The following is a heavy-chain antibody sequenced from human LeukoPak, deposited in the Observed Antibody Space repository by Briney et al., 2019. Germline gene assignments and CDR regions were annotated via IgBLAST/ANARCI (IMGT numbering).Heavy chain of an antibody. CDR1: GYTFIGYN. CDR3: ARHTTIFGVAIIDI. CDR2: INPDTGGT. J-gene: IGHJ3*02. V-gene: IGHV1-2*02. Sequence: ASVKVSCKASGYTFIGYNIHWVRQAPGQGLEWMGWINPDTGGTNYAQQFQGRVTMTRDTSISTAYMDLSSLRSDDTAVYYCARHTTIFGVAIIDIWGQGTMVTVSS. D-gene: IGHD3-3*01.